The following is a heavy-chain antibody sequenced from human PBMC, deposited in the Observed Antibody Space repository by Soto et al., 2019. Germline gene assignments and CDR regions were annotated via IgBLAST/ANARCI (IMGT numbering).Heavy chain of an antibody. CDR3: ARGVLRYFDWLFDIDY. J-gene: IGHJ4*02. D-gene: IGHD3-9*01. V-gene: IGHV2-26*01. CDR1: GFSLSNARMG. Sequence: QVTLKESGPVLVKPTETLTLTCTVSGFSLSNARMGVSWIRQPPGKALKWLAHIFSNDEKSYSSSLKSRLTISKDTSKSQVVLTMTNIDPVDTATYSCARGVLRYFDWLFDIDYWGQGTLVTVSS. CDR2: IFSNDEK.